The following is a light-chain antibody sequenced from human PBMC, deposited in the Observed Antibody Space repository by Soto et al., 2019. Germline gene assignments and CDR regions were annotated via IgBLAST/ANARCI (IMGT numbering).Light chain of an antibody. Sequence: QSALTQPASVSGSPGQSITISCTGTSSDVGGYNYVSWYQQHPGKAPKLMIYEVSNRPSGVSNRFSGSKSGNTASLTISGLQAEDEADYYCSSYTSSSTYVFGXXTXLTVL. V-gene: IGLV2-14*01. J-gene: IGLJ1*01. CDR2: EVS. CDR3: SSYTSSSTYV. CDR1: SSDVGGYNY.